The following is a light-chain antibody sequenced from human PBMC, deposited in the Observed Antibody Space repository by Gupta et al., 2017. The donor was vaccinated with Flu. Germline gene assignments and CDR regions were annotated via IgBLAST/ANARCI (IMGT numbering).Light chain of an antibody. CDR3: QQSYTTPLT. Sequence: DIQMTQSPSSLSASVGDRVTITCRASHSISSYLNWYQQTPGKAPKFLIYSASNLQNGVSSRFSGSGSGTDFTLTISNLQPEDFATYYCQQSYTTPLTFGGGTKVEIK. CDR2: SAS. V-gene: IGKV1-39*01. CDR1: HSISSY. J-gene: IGKJ4*01.